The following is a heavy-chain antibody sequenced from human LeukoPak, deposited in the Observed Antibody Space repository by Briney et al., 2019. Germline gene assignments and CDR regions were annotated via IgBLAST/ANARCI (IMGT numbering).Heavy chain of an antibody. J-gene: IGHJ4*02. CDR1: GFTFSSYG. CDR2: IQNDGTNK. Sequence: GGSLRLSCAASGFTFSSYGVHWVRQAPGKGLEWVAFIQNDGTNKYYADSVKGRFTISRDNSKNTLYLQMNSLRAEDTALYYCAKDNLLTGCNLDYWGQGTRNTVSS. D-gene: IGHD3-9*01. V-gene: IGHV3-30*02. CDR3: AKDNLLTGCNLDY.